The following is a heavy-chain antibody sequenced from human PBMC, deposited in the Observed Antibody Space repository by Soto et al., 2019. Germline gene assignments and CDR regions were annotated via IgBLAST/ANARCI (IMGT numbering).Heavy chain of an antibody. CDR1: GFTFSDYY. Sequence: QVQLVESGGGLVKPGGSLRLSCAASGFTFSDYYMSWIRQAPGKGLEWVSYISSSSSYTNYADSVKGRFTISRDNAKNSLYLQMNSLRAEDTAVYYCATHTGATTRDAFDIWGQGTMVTVSS. D-gene: IGHD2-2*01. J-gene: IGHJ3*02. CDR3: ATHTGATTRDAFDI. V-gene: IGHV3-11*06. CDR2: ISSSSSYT.